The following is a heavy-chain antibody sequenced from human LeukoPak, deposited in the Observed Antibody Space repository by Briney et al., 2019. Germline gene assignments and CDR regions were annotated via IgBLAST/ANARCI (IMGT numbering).Heavy chain of an antibody. CDR3: ARDRSPEGYYDSSHWDYYHGMDV. CDR1: GGSISNYY. J-gene: IGHJ6*02. CDR2: IYYSGST. Sequence: SETLSLTCTVSGGSISNYYWSWIRQPPGRGLEWIGYIYYSGSTNYNPSLKSRVTISVDTSKNQFSLNLSSVTAADTAMYYCARDRSPEGYYDSSHWDYYHGMDVWGQGTTVTVSS. D-gene: IGHD3-22*01. V-gene: IGHV4-59*01.